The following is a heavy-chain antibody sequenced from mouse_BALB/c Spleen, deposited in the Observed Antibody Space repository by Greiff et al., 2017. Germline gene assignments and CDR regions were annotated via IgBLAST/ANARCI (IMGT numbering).Heavy chain of an antibody. CDR1: GFTFSSFG. CDR3: ASASDY. CDR2: ISSGSSTI. D-gene: IGHD3-1*01. Sequence: EVMLVESGGGLVQPGGSRKLSCAASGFTFSSFGMHWVRQAPEKGLEWDAYISSGSSTIYYADTVKGRFTISRDNPKSTLFLQMTSLRSEDTAMYYCASASDYWGQGTSVTVSS. V-gene: IGHV5-17*02. J-gene: IGHJ4*01.